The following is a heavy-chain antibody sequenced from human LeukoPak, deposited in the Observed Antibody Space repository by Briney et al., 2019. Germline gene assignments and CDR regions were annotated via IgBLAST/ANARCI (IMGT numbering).Heavy chain of an antibody. CDR1: GYTFTGYY. Sequence: ASVKVSCKASGYTFTGYYMHWLRQAPGQGLEWMGWINPNSGGTNYAQKVQGRVTMTRDTSISTAYMELSRLRSDDTAVYYCARGWHDSSGSDAFDIWGQGTMVTVSS. V-gene: IGHV1-2*02. CDR3: ARGWHDSSGSDAFDI. CDR2: INPNSGGT. J-gene: IGHJ3*02. D-gene: IGHD3-22*01.